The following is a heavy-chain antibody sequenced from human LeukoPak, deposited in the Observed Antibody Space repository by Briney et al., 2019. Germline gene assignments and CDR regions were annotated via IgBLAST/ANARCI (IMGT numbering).Heavy chain of an antibody. D-gene: IGHD6-19*01. CDR3: AKDGIIAVAGTMDY. CDR1: GFTFSSYA. V-gene: IGHV3-23*01. Sequence: GESLKISCAASGFTFSSYAMSWVRQAPGKGLEWVSAISGSGGSTYYADSVKGRFTISRDNSKNTLYLQMNSLRAEDTAVYYCAKDGIIAVAGTMDYWGQGTLVTVSS. J-gene: IGHJ4*02. CDR2: ISGSGGST.